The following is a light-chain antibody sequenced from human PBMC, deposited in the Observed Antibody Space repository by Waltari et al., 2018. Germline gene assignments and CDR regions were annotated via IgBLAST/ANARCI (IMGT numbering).Light chain of an antibody. CDR1: SGDIGAYNS. V-gene: IGLV2-8*01. J-gene: IGLJ2*01. Sequence: QSALTQPPSASGPPGQSVTLSCTGTSGDIGAYNSVNCYRQHPGKVPKPMIYDVNRRPSGVPDRFSGSKSGNTASLTVSGLQPEDEAVYYCNSFAGSDTVVFGGGTTLTVL. CDR3: NSFAGSDTVV. CDR2: DVN.